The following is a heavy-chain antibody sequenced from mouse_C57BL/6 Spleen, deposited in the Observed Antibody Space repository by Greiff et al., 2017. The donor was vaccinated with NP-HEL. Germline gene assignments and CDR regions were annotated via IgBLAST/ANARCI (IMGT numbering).Heavy chain of an antibody. D-gene: IGHD2-1*01. CDR3: ACNYGGYFDV. CDR2: IDPSDSYT. Sequence: VQLQQPGAELVMPGASVKLSCKASGYTFTSYWMHWVKQRPGQGLEWIGEIDPSDSYTNYNQKFKGKSTLTVDKSSSTAYMQLSSLTSEDSAVYYCACNYGGYFDVWGTGTTVTVSS. V-gene: IGHV1-69*01. CDR1: GYTFTSYW. J-gene: IGHJ1*03.